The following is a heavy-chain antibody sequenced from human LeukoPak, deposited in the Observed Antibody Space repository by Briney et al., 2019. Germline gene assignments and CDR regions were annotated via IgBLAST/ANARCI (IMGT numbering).Heavy chain of an antibody. Sequence: ASVKVSCTASGYTFTGYYMHWVRQAPGQGLVWMGRINPNSGGTNYAQKFQGRVAMTRDTSISTAYMELSRLRSDDTAVYYCARDNGKLTLYAFDIWGQGTMVTVSS. CDR3: ARDNGKLTLYAFDI. CDR1: GYTFTGYY. J-gene: IGHJ3*02. D-gene: IGHD1-7*01. CDR2: INPNSGGT. V-gene: IGHV1-2*06.